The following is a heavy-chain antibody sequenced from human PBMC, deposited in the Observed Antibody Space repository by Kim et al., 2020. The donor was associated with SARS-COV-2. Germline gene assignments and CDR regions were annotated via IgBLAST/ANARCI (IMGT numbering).Heavy chain of an antibody. V-gene: IGHV1-8*01. Sequence: YAQKFQGRVTMTRNTAISTAYMELSSLRSEETAVYYCAARGSSGWGWFDPWGQGTLVTVSS. CDR3: AARGSSGWGWFDP. J-gene: IGHJ5*02. D-gene: IGHD6-19*01.